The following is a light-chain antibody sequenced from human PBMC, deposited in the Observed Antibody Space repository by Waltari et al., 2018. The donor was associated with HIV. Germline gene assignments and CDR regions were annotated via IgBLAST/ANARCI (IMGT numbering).Light chain of an antibody. Sequence: IQMTQSPSNLSASVGDTVILTCRASQDIDNWLAWYHQKPGRAPKLLISMTSVLESGVPSRFSGRGSGTTFTLTITGLQPDDIGTYFCQQYSTHYAFGQGTRVE. CDR1: QDIDNW. CDR2: MTS. J-gene: IGKJ2*01. CDR3: QQYSTHYA. V-gene: IGKV1-5*03.